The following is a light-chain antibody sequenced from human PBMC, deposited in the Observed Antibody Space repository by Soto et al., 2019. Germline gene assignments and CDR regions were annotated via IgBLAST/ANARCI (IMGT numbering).Light chain of an antibody. CDR1: QNIDNF. CDR3: QQTYIIPYT. Sequence: DIQMAQSPSSLSASVGDRVTITCRASQNIDNFVNWYQQRPGKAPKLLISVASSLQGGVPSRLSGSGYGTEFTLTLSSLQPEDFATYYCQQTYIIPYTFGQGTKLDIK. J-gene: IGKJ2*01. V-gene: IGKV1-39*01. CDR2: VAS.